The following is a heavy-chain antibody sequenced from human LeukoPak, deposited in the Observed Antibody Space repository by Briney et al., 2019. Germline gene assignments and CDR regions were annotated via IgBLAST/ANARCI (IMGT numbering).Heavy chain of an antibody. V-gene: IGHV3-33*06. CDR1: GFTFNNNA. D-gene: IGHD5-24*01. Sequence: GGSLRLSCAASGFTFNNNAMHWVRQAPGKGLEWVAVIWYDGSNKYYTDSVKGRFTISKDNSKNTLYLQMNRLRAEDTAVYYCPKDGEMATMGYYFDCWGQGTLVTVSS. J-gene: IGHJ4*02. CDR3: PKDGEMATMGYYFDC. CDR2: IWYDGSNK.